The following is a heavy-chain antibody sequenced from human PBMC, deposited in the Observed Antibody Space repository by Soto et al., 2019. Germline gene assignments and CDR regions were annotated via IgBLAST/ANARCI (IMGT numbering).Heavy chain of an antibody. J-gene: IGHJ4*02. CDR1: GFTFSSYA. Sequence: EVQLLESGGGLVQPGGSLRLSCAASGFTFSSYAMSWVRQAPGKGLEWVSAISGSGGSTYYADSVKGRFTISRDNSKNTLYLQMNSLRAEDTAVYYCAKDRERLHSYSDGLDYWGQGTLVTVSS. D-gene: IGHD5-18*01. V-gene: IGHV3-23*01. CDR2: ISGSGGST. CDR3: AKDRERLHSYSDGLDY.